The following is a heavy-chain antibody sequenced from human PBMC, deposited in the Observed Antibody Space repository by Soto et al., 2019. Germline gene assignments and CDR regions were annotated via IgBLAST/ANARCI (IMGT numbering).Heavy chain of an antibody. J-gene: IGHJ6*03. CDR1: GFTFDDYA. CDR2: ISWNSGSI. D-gene: IGHD5-12*01. V-gene: IGHV3-9*01. Sequence: GGSLRLSCAASGFTFDDYAMHWVRQAPGKGLEWVSGISWNSGSIGYAEYVKGRFTISRDNAKNSLYLQMNSLRDEDTALYYCAKDLVATYYYYYMDVWGKGTTVTVSS. CDR3: AKDLVATYYYYYMDV.